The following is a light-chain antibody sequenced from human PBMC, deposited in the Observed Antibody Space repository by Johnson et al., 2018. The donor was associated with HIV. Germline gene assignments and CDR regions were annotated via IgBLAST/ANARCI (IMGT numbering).Light chain of an antibody. CDR1: SSNIGNNY. CDR2: ENN. J-gene: IGLJ1*01. V-gene: IGLV1-51*02. CDR3: GTWDSSLSAVYV. Sequence: QSVLTQPPSVSAAPGQKVTISCSGSSSNIGNNYVSWYQQLPGTAHKLLIYENNKRPSGIPDRFSGSKSGTSATLGITGLQTGDEADYYCGTWDSSLSAVYVFGTVTKVTLL.